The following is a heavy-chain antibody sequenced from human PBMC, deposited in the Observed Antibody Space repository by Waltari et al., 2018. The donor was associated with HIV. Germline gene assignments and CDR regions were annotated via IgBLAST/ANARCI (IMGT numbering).Heavy chain of an antibody. V-gene: IGHV4-34*01. Sequence: QVQLQQWGAGLVQHSETLSHPCAVYGGSFSGYYWRGIRTPPGKGLEWIGEINHIGGTKYTPSLKSRVTISVDTSKNQFSLKLSSVTAADTAVYYCARGESRDWNYSFYYGMDVWGQGTTVTVSS. CDR1: GGSFSGYY. D-gene: IGHD1-1*01. CDR2: INHIGGT. CDR3: ARGESRDWNYSFYYGMDV. J-gene: IGHJ6*02.